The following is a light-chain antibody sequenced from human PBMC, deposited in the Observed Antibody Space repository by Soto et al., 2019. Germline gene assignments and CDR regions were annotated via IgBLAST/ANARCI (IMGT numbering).Light chain of an antibody. J-gene: IGLJ3*02. CDR2: EVS. CDR1: SSDIGRFNY. CDR3: SSHTISKTQV. V-gene: IGLV2-14*01. Sequence: QSALTQPASVSGSPGQSITISCTGTSSDIGRFNYVSWYQQHPGKVPKLMIYEVSNRPSAVSNRFSGSKSGNTDSLTISGRQAEDEADYYCSSHTISKTQVFGGGTNLTV.